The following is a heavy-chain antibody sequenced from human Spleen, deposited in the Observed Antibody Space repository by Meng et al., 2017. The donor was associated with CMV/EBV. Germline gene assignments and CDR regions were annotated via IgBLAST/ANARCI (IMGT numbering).Heavy chain of an antibody. CDR2: IWYDGSNQ. CDR1: FSSFG. CDR3: AKEKRGFSYSFRNDALDV. D-gene: IGHD5-18*01. V-gene: IGHV3-33*06. Sequence: FSSFGMDWVRQAPGKGLEWVAIIWYDGSNQFYVDSVKGRFTISRDNSKKTLSLQMNSLRAEDTAVYYCAKEKRGFSYSFRNDALDVWGQGTVVTVSS. J-gene: IGHJ3*01.